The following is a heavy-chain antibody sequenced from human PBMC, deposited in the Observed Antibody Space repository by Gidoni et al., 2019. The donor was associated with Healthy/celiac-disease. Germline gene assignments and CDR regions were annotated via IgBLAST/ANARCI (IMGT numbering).Heavy chain of an antibody. D-gene: IGHD3-22*01. CDR1: GGSISSSSYY. Sequence: QLQLQESGPGLVKPSETLSLTCTVSGGSISSSSYYWGWIRQPTGKGLEWIGSIYYSGSTYYNPSLKSRVTISVDTAKNQFSLKLSSVTAADTAVYYCAITYYYDSSGYYYGYFDYWGQGTLVTVSS. CDR2: IYYSGST. V-gene: IGHV4-39*01. J-gene: IGHJ4*02. CDR3: AITYYYDSSGYYYGYFDY.